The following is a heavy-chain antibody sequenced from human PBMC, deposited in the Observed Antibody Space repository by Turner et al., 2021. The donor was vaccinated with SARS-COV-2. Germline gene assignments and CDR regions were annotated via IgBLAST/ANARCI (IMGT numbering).Heavy chain of an antibody. CDR1: GGSFSGYY. D-gene: IGHD1-26*01. Sequence: QVQLQQWGAGLLKPSETLSLTCAVYGGSFSGYYWSWIRQPPGKGLEWIGEINHSGSTNYTPSLKSRVTISVDTSKNQFSLKLSSVTAADTAVYYCARHSPELRGDYFDYWGQGTLVTVSS. V-gene: IGHV4-34*01. J-gene: IGHJ4*02. CDR3: ARHSPELRGDYFDY. CDR2: INHSGST.